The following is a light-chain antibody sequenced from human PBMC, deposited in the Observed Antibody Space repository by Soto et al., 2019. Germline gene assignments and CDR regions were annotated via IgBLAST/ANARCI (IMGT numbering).Light chain of an antibody. CDR1: SSDVGGYNY. V-gene: IGLV2-14*01. Sequence: SVLTQPASVSGSPGQSLTISCNGTSSDVGGYNYVSWYQQHPGKAPKLMIYDVSNRPSGVSNRFSGSKSGNTASLTISGLQAEDEADYYCSSYTSSSLYVFGTGTKVTVL. CDR3: SSYTSSSLYV. J-gene: IGLJ1*01. CDR2: DVS.